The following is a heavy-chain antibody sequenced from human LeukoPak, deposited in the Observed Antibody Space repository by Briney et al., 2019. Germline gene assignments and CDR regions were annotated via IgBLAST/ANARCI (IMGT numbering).Heavy chain of an antibody. D-gene: IGHD5-24*01. CDR1: GGSISSSSYY. Sequence: SETLSLTCTVSGGSISSSSYYWGWIRQPPGKGLEWIGSIYYSGSTYYNPSLKSRVTISVDTSKNQFSLKLSSVTAADTAVYYCARDMGDGYYPVDYWGQGTLVTVSS. CDR2: IYYSGST. J-gene: IGHJ4*02. CDR3: ARDMGDGYYPVDY. V-gene: IGHV4-39*02.